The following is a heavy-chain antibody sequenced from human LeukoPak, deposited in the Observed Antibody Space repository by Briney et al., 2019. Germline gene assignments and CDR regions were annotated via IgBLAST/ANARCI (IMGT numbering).Heavy chain of an antibody. V-gene: IGHV4-30-2*01. CDR2: IYHSGST. CDR3: ARFGGSSGWLTHWYFDL. J-gene: IGHJ2*01. D-gene: IGHD6-19*01. Sequence: SETLSLTCTVSGGSISSGGYYWSWIRQPPGKGLEWIGYIYHSGSTYYNPSLKSRVTISVDRSKNQFSLKLSSVTAADTAVYYCARFGGSSGWLTHWYFDLWGRGTLVTVSS. CDR1: GGSISSGGYY.